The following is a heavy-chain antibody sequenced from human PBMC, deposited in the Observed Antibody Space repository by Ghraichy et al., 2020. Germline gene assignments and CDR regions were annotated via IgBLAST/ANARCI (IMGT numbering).Heavy chain of an antibody. D-gene: IGHD4-11*01. Sequence: SVKVSCKASGGTFSSYAISWVRQAPGQGLEWMGGIIPIFGTANYAQKFQGRVTITADESTSTAYMELSSLRSEDTAVYYCARVDSNYKIDAFDIWGQGTMVTVSS. V-gene: IGHV1-69*13. J-gene: IGHJ3*02. CDR2: IIPIFGTA. CDR3: ARVDSNYKIDAFDI. CDR1: GGTFSSYA.